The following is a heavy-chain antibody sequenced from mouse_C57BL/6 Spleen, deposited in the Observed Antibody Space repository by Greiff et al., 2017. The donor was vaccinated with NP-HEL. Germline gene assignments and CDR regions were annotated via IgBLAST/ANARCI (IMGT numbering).Heavy chain of an antibody. V-gene: IGHV1-81*01. J-gene: IGHJ1*03. D-gene: IGHD2-3*01. CDR3: ARGDYDGYYGWYFDV. CDR1: GYTFTSYG. CDR2: IYPRSGNT. Sequence: QVQLKESGAELARPGASVKLSCKASGYTFTSYGISWVKQRTGQGLEWIGEIYPRSGNTYYNETFKGKATLTADKSSSTAYMELRSLTSEDSAVYFCARGDYDGYYGWYFDVWGTGTTVTVSS.